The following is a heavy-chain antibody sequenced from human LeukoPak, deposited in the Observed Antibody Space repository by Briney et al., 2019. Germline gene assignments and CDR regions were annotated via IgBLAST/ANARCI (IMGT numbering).Heavy chain of an antibody. CDR3: ARDRGKDYFGD. V-gene: IGHV3-30*02. J-gene: IGHJ4*02. D-gene: IGHD4-23*01. CDR2: VRNDGFDT. CDR1: GLTFTNHG. Sequence: GGSLRLSCVTSGLTFTNHGFHWLRQSAGRGLEWVAFVRNDGFDTYHSNSVKGRFSISRDDSKNTVYLQMNSLRAEDTALYYCARDRGKDYFGDWGQGTQVTVSS.